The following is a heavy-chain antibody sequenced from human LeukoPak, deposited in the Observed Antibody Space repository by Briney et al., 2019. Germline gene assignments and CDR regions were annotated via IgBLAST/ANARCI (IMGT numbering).Heavy chain of an antibody. CDR3: ARKGTETTPFDY. D-gene: IGHD1/OR15-1a*01. J-gene: IGHJ4*02. CDR2: TFYRSKWFS. Sequence: SQTLSLTCAISGGSVSSDSAAWNWTRPSPSKGLEWLGRTFYRSKWFSHYSLSVKSRITINADTSKNQFSLQLNSVTPDERAVSYCARKGTETTPFDYWGQGILVTVSS. V-gene: IGHV6-1*01. CDR1: GGSVSSDSAA.